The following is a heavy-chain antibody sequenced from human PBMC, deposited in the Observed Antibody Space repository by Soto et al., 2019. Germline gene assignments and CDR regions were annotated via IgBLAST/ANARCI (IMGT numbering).Heavy chain of an antibody. J-gene: IGHJ4*02. Sequence: QTGGSLRPSCAASVFTFSSYWMIWVRQAPGKGLEWVANIKQDGSEKYYVDSVKGRFTISRDNAKNSLYLQMNSLRAEDTAVYYCAMGRESSGWYATVWFDYWGQGTLVTVSS. V-gene: IGHV3-7*03. CDR2: IKQDGSEK. CDR1: VFTFSSYW. CDR3: AMGRESSGWYATVWFDY. D-gene: IGHD6-19*01.